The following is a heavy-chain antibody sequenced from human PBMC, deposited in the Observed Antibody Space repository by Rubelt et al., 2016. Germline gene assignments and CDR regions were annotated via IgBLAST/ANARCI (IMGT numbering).Heavy chain of an antibody. CDR1: GYTFTSYA. Sequence: QVQLVQSGSELKKPGASVKVSCKASGYTFTSYAMNWVRQAPGQGLEWMGWINTNTGNPTYAQGFTGRFVCSLDTAVSTAYLQISSLKAEDTAVYYCARVIAAAGRDGNYFDYWGQGTLVTVSS. CDR3: ARVIAAAGRDGNYFDY. CDR2: INTNTGNP. V-gene: IGHV7-4-1*02. J-gene: IGHJ4*02. D-gene: IGHD6-13*01.